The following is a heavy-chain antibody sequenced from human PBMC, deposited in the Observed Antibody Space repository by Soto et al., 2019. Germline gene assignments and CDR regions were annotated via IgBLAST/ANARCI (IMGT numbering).Heavy chain of an antibody. V-gene: IGHV1-18*01. CDR3: ARGLTGVYYDILTGYYGWSGMDV. CDR1: GYTFTSYG. D-gene: IGHD3-9*01. J-gene: IGHJ6*02. CDR2: ISAYNGNT. Sequence: ASVKVSCKASGYTFTSYGISWVRQAPGQRLKWMGWISAYNGNTNYAQKPQGRVTMTTDTSTSTAYMELSSPRSEDTAVYYCARGLTGVYYDILTGYYGWSGMDVWGQGTTVTVSS.